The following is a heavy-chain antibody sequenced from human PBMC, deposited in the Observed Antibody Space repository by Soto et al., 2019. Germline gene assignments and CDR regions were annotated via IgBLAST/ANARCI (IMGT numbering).Heavy chain of an antibody. Sequence: GGSLRLSCAASGFTFSSYAMHWVRQAPGKGLEWVAVISYDGSNKYYADSVKGRFTISRDNSKNTLYLQMNSLRAEDTAVYYCAKVYCSGGGCYYYMDVWGKGTTVTVSS. CDR3: AKVYCSGGGCYYYMDV. J-gene: IGHJ6*03. CDR2: ISYDGSNK. V-gene: IGHV3-30*18. CDR1: GFTFSSYA. D-gene: IGHD2-15*01.